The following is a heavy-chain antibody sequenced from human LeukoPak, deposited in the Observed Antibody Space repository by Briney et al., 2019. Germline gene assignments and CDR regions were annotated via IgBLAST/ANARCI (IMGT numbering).Heavy chain of an antibody. Sequence: GGSLRLSCAASGFTFSSYAMSWIRQAPGKGLEWVSAISGSGGSTYYAASVKGRFTISRDNSKNTLYLQMNSLRAEDTAVYYCAKDNDNYYYYGMDVWGQGTTVTVSS. J-gene: IGHJ6*02. CDR1: GFTFSSYA. D-gene: IGHD3-9*01. CDR2: ISGSGGST. CDR3: AKDNDNYYYYGMDV. V-gene: IGHV3-23*01.